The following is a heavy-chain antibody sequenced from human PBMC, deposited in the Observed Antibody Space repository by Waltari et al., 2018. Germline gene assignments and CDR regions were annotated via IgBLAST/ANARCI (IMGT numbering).Heavy chain of an antibody. CDR2: IYYSGRT. Sequence: QLQLQESGPGLVKPSETLSLTCTVSGGSISSSSYYWGWIRQPPGKGLEWIGSIYYSGRTYYNPSLKSRVTISVDTSKNQCSLKLSSVTAADTAVYYCANLSPNSNTFDYWGQGTLVTVSS. CDR1: GGSISSSSYY. J-gene: IGHJ4*02. V-gene: IGHV4-39*01. CDR3: ANLSPNSNTFDY. D-gene: IGHD6-13*01.